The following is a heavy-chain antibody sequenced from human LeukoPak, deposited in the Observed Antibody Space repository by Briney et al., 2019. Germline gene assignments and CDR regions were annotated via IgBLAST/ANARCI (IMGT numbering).Heavy chain of an antibody. CDR1: GGSVSSGSYY. CDR3: ARDVVGANPYYYYGMDV. V-gene: IGHV4-61*01. D-gene: IGHD1-26*01. J-gene: IGHJ6*02. CDR2: IYYSGST. Sequence: SETLSLTCTVSGGSVSSGSYYWSWIRQPPGKGLEWIGYIYYSGSTNYNPSLKSRVTISVDTSKNQFSLKLSSVTAADTAVYYCARDVVGANPYYYYGMDVWGQGTTVTVSS.